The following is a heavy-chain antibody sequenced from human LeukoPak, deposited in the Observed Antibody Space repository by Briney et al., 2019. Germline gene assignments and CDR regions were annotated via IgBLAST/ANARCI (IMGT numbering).Heavy chain of an antibody. J-gene: IGHJ4*02. CDR2: ISNSGSST. D-gene: IGHD2-15*01. Sequence: GGSLRLSCAASGFIFSGYAMSWVRQAPGKGLEWVSAISNSGSSTYYADSVKGRFTISRDNSKNTLYLQMNSLRAEDTAVYYCARGSIIAPPGDYWGQGTLVTVSS. CDR3: ARGSIIAPPGDY. CDR1: GFIFSGYA. V-gene: IGHV3-23*01.